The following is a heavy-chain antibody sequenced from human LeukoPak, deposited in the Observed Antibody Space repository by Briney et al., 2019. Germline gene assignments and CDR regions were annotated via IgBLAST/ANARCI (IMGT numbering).Heavy chain of an antibody. J-gene: IGHJ3*02. CDR3: AKDLFWNSAFDI. CDR1: GFTFSSYA. D-gene: IGHD1-7*01. Sequence: GGSLRLSCAASGFTFSSYAMSWVRQAPGKGLEWVSAISGSGGSTYYADSVKGRFTISRDNSKNTLYLQMNGLRAEDTAVYYCAKDLFWNSAFDIWGQGTMVTVSS. V-gene: IGHV3-23*01. CDR2: ISGSGGST.